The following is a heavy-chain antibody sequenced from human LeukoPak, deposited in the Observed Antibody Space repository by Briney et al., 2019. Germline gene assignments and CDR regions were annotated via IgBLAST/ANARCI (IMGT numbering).Heavy chain of an antibody. D-gene: IGHD3-10*01. Sequence: GGSLRLSCAASGFTFDDYGMSWVRQAPGKGLEWVSGINWNGGSTGYADSVKGRFTISRDNAKNSLFLQMNSLRAEDTALYYCARRRVTMVRGVDITSYYFDYWGQGTLVTVSS. V-gene: IGHV3-20*04. CDR1: GFTFDDYG. CDR2: INWNGGST. CDR3: ARRRVTMVRGVDITSYYFDY. J-gene: IGHJ4*02.